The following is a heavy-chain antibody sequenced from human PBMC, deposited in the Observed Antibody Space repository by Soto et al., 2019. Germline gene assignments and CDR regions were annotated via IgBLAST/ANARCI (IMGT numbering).Heavy chain of an antibody. CDR3: ARGEYCSGGSCYSALYYYYYMDV. CDR2: IYYSGST. CDR1: GGSISSSSYY. D-gene: IGHD2-15*01. J-gene: IGHJ6*03. V-gene: IGHV4-39*01. Sequence: QLQLQESGPGLVKPSETLSLTCTVSGGSISSSSYYWGWIRQPPGKGLEWIGSIYYSGSTYYNPSLKSRVNRSIDTYKNQFSLKLSSVTAADTAVYYCARGEYCSGGSCYSALYYYYYMDVWGKGTTVTVSS.